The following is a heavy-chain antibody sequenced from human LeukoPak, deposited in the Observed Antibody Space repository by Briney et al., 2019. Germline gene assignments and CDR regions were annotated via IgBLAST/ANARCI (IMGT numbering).Heavy chain of an antibody. J-gene: IGHJ6*02. Sequence: GGSLRLSCAAYGFIFSSYWMHWVRQAPGKGLEWVANIKQDGSEKYYVDSVKGRFTISRDNAKNSLYLQMNSLRAEDTAVYYCGRSMDVWGQGTTVTVSS. CDR1: GFIFSSYW. V-gene: IGHV3-7*03. CDR3: GRSMDV. CDR2: IKQDGSEK.